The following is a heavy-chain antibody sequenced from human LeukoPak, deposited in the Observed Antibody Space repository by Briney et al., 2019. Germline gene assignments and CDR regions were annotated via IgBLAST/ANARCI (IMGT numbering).Heavy chain of an antibody. CDR3: ARGRSQYDFWSGYSNWDY. D-gene: IGHD3-3*01. V-gene: IGHV1-2*02. J-gene: IGHJ4*02. CDR1: GYTFTGYY. CDR2: INPNSGGT. Sequence: ASVKASCKASGYTFTGYYMHWVRQAPGQGLEWMGWINPNSGGTNYAQKFQGRVTMTRDTSISTAYMELSRLRSDDTAVYYCARGRSQYDFWSGYSNWDYWGQGTLVTVSS.